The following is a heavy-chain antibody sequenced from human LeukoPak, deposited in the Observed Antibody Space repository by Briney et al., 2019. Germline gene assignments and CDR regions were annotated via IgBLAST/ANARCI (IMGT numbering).Heavy chain of an antibody. CDR2: IYHSGST. V-gene: IGHV4-38-2*01. CDR3: ASLKAATFHH. J-gene: IGHJ1*01. D-gene: IGHD6-13*01. Sequence: PSETLSLTCAVSGYSISSSYYWGWIRQPSGKGLEWIGSIYHSGSTYYNPSLKSRVTISVDTSKNEFSLKLSSVTAADTAVYYCASLKAATFHHWGQGTLVTVSS. CDR1: GYSISSSYY.